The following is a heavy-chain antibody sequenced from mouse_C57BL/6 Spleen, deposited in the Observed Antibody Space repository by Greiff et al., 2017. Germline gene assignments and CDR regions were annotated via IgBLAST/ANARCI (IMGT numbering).Heavy chain of an antibody. CDR2: INPNNGGT. J-gene: IGHJ4*01. V-gene: IGHV1-22*01. Sequence: EVQLQESGPELVKPGASVKMSCKASGYTFTDYNMHWVKQSHGKSLEWIGYINPNNGGTSYNQKFKGKATLTVNKSSSTAYMELRSLTSEDSAVYYCARGYYGSRDAMDYWGQGTSVTVSS. CDR3: ARGYYGSRDAMDY. D-gene: IGHD1-1*01. CDR1: GYTFTDYN.